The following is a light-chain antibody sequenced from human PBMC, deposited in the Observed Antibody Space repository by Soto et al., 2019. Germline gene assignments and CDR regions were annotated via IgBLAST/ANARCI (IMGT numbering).Light chain of an antibody. J-gene: IGLJ1*01. V-gene: IGLV2-8*01. Sequence: QSVLTQPPSASGAPVHARPISCTGTSSDVGGYDFVSWYQQHPGKAPKLMIHEVSKRPSGVPDRFSGSKSGNTASLTVSGLQAEDEADYYCSSYAGSNNYVFGTGTKVTVL. CDR3: SSYAGSNNYV. CDR1: SSDVGGYDF. CDR2: EVS.